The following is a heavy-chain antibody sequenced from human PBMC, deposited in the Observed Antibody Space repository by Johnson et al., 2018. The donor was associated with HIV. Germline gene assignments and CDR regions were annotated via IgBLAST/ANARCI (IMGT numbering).Heavy chain of an antibody. J-gene: IGHJ3*02. CDR3: ARDCSYGSNDAFDI. D-gene: IGHD5-18*01. Sequence: QMLLVESGGGVVQPGRSLRLSCAASGFTLSNYGMHWVRQAPGKGLEWVAVISYDGSNKYYADSVKGRFTISRDNSKNTLYLQMNSLRAEDTAVYYCARDCSYGSNDAFDIWGQGTMVTVSS. CDR2: ISYDGSNK. CDR1: GFTLSNYG. V-gene: IGHV3-33*05.